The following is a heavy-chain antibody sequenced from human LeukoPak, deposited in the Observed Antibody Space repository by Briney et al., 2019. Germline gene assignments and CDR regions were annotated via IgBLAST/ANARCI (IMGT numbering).Heavy chain of an antibody. CDR2: INPSGST. D-gene: IGHD3-3*01. V-gene: IGHV4-34*01. CDR3: ARLNYDFWSGYDY. CDR1: VGSLSGVY. Sequence: SETLSLTCTVYVGSLSGVYWSWIRQPHGKGLEWIGEINPSGSTDYNPSLKSRVTISVDTSKNQFSLKLSSVTAADTAVYYCARLNYDFWSGYDYWGRGTLVTVSS. J-gene: IGHJ4*02.